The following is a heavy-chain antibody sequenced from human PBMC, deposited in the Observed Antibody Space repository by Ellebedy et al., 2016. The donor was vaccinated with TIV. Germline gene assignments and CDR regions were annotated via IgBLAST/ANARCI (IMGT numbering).Heavy chain of an antibody. V-gene: IGHV3-7*01. CDR3: VRAIGTSSSY. CDR1: GFTFSNHW. D-gene: IGHD6-6*01. J-gene: IGHJ4*02. Sequence: GESLKISCAASGFTFSNHWMSWVRQVPGKGLEWVANIKQDGSEKYYVGSVKGRFAISRDNAKNSLYLQMNSLRAEDTAVYYCVRAIGTSSSYWGQGTLVTVSS. CDR2: IKQDGSEK.